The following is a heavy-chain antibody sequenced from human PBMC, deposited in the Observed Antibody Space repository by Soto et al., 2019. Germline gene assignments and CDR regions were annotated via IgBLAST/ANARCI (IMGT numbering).Heavy chain of an antibody. V-gene: IGHV1-2*02. CDR3: ARSPSRTIFEVNIIWTLDF. Sequence: ASVKVSCKASGYMFTFYYRHWGRQAPGQGLEWMGWINPNSGATNYAQKFQGRVTMTRDTSISSAYMELSRLRSDDTAVYYCARSPSRTIFEVNIIWTLDFWGQGTMVTVSS. J-gene: IGHJ4*02. CDR2: INPNSGAT. D-gene: IGHD3-3*01. CDR1: GYMFTFYY.